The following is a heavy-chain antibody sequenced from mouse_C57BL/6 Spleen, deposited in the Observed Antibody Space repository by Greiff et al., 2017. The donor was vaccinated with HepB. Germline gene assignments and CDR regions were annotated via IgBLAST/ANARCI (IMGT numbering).Heavy chain of an antibody. CDR1: GFTFSDYG. V-gene: IGHV5-17*01. Sequence: EVQLVESGGGLVKPGGSLKLSCAASGFTFSDYGMHWVRQAPEKGLEWVAYISSGSSTIYYADTVKGQFTISRDNAKNTLFLQMTSLRSEDTAMYYCAKVVARDYYDMDYWSKGTSVTVSS. D-gene: IGHD1-1*01. CDR2: ISSGSSTI. CDR3: AKVVARDYYDMDY. J-gene: IGHJ4*01.